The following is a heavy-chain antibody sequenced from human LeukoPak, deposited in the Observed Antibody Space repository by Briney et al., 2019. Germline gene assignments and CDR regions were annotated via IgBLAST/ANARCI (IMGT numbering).Heavy chain of an antibody. J-gene: IGHJ6*03. Sequence: GGSLRLSCAASGFTFSSNAMSWVRQAPGKGLEWVSSISYSGSSTHYADSVMGRFTISRDNSKNTLYLQMNSLRPEDTAVYYCARDFSGYDDENYYYYYYMDVWGKGTTVTISS. CDR3: ARDFSGYDDENYYYYYYMDV. D-gene: IGHD5-12*01. CDR1: GFTFSSNA. CDR2: ISYSGSST. V-gene: IGHV3-23*01.